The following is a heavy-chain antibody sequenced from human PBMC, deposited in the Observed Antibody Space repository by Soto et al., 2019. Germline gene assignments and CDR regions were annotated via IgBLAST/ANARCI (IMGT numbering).Heavy chain of an antibody. Sequence: QVQLVQSGAEAKKPGSSVKVSCKASGGTFSSYAISWVRQAPGQELEWMGGIIPIFGTANSARKFQGRVTITADESTRTAYMELSSMRSEDTAVYYCASELRAAFYYVWWHWGKGTLDTVSS. D-gene: IGHD3-10*02. J-gene: IGHJ4*02. CDR2: IIPIFGTA. V-gene: IGHV1-69*01. CDR1: GGTFSSYA. CDR3: ASELRAAFYYVWWH.